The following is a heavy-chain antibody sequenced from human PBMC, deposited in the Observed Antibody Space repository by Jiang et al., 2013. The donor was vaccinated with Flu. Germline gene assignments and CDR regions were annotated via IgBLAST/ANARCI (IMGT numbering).Heavy chain of an antibody. D-gene: IGHD3-9*01. CDR3: ARGNYDILTGYDAFDI. CDR1: GYTFTSYD. CDR2: MNPNSGNT. J-gene: IGHJ3*02. Sequence: SVKVSCKASGYTFTSYDINWVRQATGQGLEWMGWMNPNSGNTGYAQKFQGRVTMTRNTSVSTAYMELSSLRSEDTAVYYCARGNYDILTGYDAFDIWGQGTMVTVSS. V-gene: IGHV1-8*02.